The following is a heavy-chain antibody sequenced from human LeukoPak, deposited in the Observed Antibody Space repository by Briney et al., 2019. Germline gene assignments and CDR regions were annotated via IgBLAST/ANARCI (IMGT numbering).Heavy chain of an antibody. CDR1: LDSTSGDF. D-gene: IGHD3-16*01. Sequence: SETPSDTCTLPLDSTSGDFWTWIPPPPGKGLEWIGQIQYSGKADYNPSLKSRIDISVDMAKEQMSLKVNSVTAAGTAVFYCARFGVDDYMEVGGGGTALTVS. CDR2: IQYSGKA. V-gene: IGHV4-59*01. J-gene: IGHJ6*02. CDR3: ARFGVDDYMEV.